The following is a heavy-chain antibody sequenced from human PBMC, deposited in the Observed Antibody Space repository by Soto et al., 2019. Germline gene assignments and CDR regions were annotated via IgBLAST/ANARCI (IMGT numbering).Heavy chain of an antibody. CDR1: GFTFSSYA. CDR3: AKVSGLMVRGVITSLFDY. Sequence: GGSLRLSCAASGFTFSSYAMSWVRQAPGKGLEWVSAISGSGGSTYYADSVKGRFTISRDNSKNTLYLQMNSLRAEDTAVYYCAKVSGLMVRGVITSLFDYWGQGTLVTVSS. V-gene: IGHV3-23*01. D-gene: IGHD3-10*01. J-gene: IGHJ4*02. CDR2: ISGSGGST.